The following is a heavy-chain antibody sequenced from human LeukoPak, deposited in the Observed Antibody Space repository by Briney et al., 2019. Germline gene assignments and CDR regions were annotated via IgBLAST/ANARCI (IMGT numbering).Heavy chain of an antibody. CDR1: GFIFSNYP. CDR2: IGGASNYI. CDR3: AKSYGDYVSGVGY. J-gene: IGHJ4*02. D-gene: IGHD4-17*01. V-gene: IGHV3-21*01. Sequence: PGGSLRLSCAASGFIFSNYPMNWVRQAPGKGLEWVSTIGGASNYIQYADSVKGRFTISRDNARNSLYLQMNSLRAEDTAVYYCAKSYGDYVSGVGYWGQGTLVTVSS.